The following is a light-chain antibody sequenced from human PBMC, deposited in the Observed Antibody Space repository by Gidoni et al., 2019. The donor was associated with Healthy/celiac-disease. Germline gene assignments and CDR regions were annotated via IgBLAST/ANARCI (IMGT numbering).Light chain of an antibody. V-gene: IGKV1-39*01. CDR2: AAS. J-gene: IGKJ2*01. Sequence: DIQMTQSPSSLSASVGDRVTITCRASQSISSYLNWYQQKPGKAPKLLIYAASSLQSGVPSRFSGSGSGTDCNLTISSLQPEDFATYYCQQSYSTPLYTFGQGTKLEIK. CDR3: QQSYSTPLYT. CDR1: QSISSY.